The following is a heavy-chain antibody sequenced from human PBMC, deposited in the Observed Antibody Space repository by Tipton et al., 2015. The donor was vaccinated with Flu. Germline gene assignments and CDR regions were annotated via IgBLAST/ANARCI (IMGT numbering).Heavy chain of an antibody. CDR2: VSAYNGDT. CDR3: ARDLSTMIQGVGDC. CDR1: GYTFTKHG. D-gene: IGHD3-10*01. Sequence: QLVQSGAEVKKPGASVKVSCKASGYTFTKHGINWVRQAPGQGLEWMGWVSAYNGDTNYAQKLQGRATMTTDTSTSTAYMELRSLRSDDTAVYFCARDLSTMIQGVGDCWGQGTLVTVSS. J-gene: IGHJ4*02. V-gene: IGHV1-18*01.